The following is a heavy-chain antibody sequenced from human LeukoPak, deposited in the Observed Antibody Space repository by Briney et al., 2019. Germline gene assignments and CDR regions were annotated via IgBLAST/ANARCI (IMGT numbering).Heavy chain of an antibody. CDR2: ISSSSSYI. CDR3: ARDRGSYGYSIDY. V-gene: IGHV3-21*01. J-gene: IGHJ4*02. D-gene: IGHD5-18*01. Sequence: PGGSLRLSCAASGFTFSSYSMNWVRQAPGKGLEWVSSISSSSSYIYYADSVKCRFTISRDNAKNSLYLQMNSLRAEDTAVYYCARDRGSYGYSIDYWGQGTLVTVSS. CDR1: GFTFSSYS.